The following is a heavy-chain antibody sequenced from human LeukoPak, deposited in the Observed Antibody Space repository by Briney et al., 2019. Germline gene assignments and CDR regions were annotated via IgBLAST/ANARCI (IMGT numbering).Heavy chain of an antibody. V-gene: IGHV1-2*02. CDR3: ARDSVPSYGMDV. J-gene: IGHJ6*02. D-gene: IGHD2-2*01. CDR2: INPNSGGT. CDR1: GYTFTGCY. Sequence: ASVKVSCKASGYTFTGCYMHWVRQAPGQGLEGMGWINPNSGGTNYAQKFQGRVTMTRDTSISTAYMELSRLRSDDTAVYYCARDSVPSYGMDVWGQGTTVTVSS.